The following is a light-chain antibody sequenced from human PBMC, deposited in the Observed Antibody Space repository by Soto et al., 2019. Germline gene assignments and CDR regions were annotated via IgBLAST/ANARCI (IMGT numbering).Light chain of an antibody. V-gene: IGKV3-15*01. Sequence: EIVMTQSPATLSVSPGERATLSCRASQSVSSNLAWYQQKPGQAPRLLIYGASTRATGIPARFSGSGSGTECTLTISSLQSEDFAVYYWQQYNNWPLLTFGGGTKVEIK. J-gene: IGKJ4*01. CDR3: QQYNNWPLLT. CDR1: QSVSSN. CDR2: GAS.